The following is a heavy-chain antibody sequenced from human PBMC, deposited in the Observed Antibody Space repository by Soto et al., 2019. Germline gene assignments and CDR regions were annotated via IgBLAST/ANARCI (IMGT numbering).Heavy chain of an antibody. Sequence: ASVKVSCKSSGYTFSIYSINWVRQAPGHGLEWVGWISPYNGDTHYDQKFQGRVTLTTDTSTSTAYMALKSLTSDDTAVYFCARVSSRTTLDSWGPGTLVTAPQ. CDR2: ISPYNGDT. V-gene: IGHV1-18*04. D-gene: IGHD2-2*01. CDR3: ARVSSRTTLDS. CDR1: GYTFSIYS. J-gene: IGHJ4*02.